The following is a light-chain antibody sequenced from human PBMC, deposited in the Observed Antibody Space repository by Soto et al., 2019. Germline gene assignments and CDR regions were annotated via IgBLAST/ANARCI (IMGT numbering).Light chain of an antibody. CDR2: WAS. CDR3: QQYFSMPLT. CDR1: QSGLYSSNNKNY. J-gene: IGKJ3*01. V-gene: IGKV4-1*01. Sequence: DIVMTQSPDSLAVSLGERATINCKSSQSGLYSSNNKNYLAWYQHKPGQPPKLLIYWASTRESGVPDRFSGSGSGTDFTLTISSLQAEDVAVYYCQQYFSMPLTFGPGTKVDI.